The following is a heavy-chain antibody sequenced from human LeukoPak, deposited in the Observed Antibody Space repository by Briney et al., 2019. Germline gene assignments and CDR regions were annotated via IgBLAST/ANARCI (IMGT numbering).Heavy chain of an antibody. CDR1: GDTFSNYA. D-gene: IGHD5-12*01. Sequence: GASVKVSCKTSGDTFSNYAINWVRQAPGQGLEWMGGIIPIFGTVNYAQSFQGRLTITADEPTITAYMELSSLRSEDTAVYYCVRDLVATPFDYWGQGTLVTVSS. J-gene: IGHJ4*02. CDR3: VRDLVATPFDY. V-gene: IGHV1-69*13. CDR2: IIPIFGTV.